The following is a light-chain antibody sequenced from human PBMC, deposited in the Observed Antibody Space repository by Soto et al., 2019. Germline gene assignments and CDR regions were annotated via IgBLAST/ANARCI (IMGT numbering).Light chain of an antibody. J-gene: IGKJ1*01. CDR3: QLAHSFPWT. CDR2: GAS. V-gene: IGKV1-12*01. Sequence: DIQMTQSPSSVSASIGDRVTISCRASQSIDSWVAWYQQKPGKAPKLLIFGASNLQSGVPSRFSGSGFGTDFTLTISGLQPEAFATYDCQLAHSFPWTFGQGTKVEIK. CDR1: QSIDSW.